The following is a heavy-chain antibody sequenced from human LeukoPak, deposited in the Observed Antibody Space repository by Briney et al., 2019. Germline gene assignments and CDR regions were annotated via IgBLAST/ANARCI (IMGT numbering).Heavy chain of an antibody. J-gene: IGHJ4*02. Sequence: SDTLSLTCTVSGGSISSGAYYWSWIRQPAAKGLEWIGHIYTTGSTSYSPSLKGRVTISIDTSKNQFSLKLSSVTAADTAVYYCARVGRAVTTWVFDYWGQGTLVTVSS. CDR3: ARVGRAVTTWVFDY. CDR2: IYTTGST. D-gene: IGHD4-17*01. CDR1: GGSISSGAYY. V-gene: IGHV4-61*09.